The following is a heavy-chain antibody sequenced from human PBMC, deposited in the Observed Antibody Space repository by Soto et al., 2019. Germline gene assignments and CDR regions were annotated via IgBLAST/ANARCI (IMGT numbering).Heavy chain of an antibody. CDR3: ARAVAVPADFDY. Sequence: PGGSLRLSCAASGFTVSSYHMSWVRQAPGKGLEWVALMSYDGSNEYYADSVKGRFTISRDNSKNTLYLQMNSLRSEDTAVYYCARAVAVPADFDYWGQGTLVTVSS. D-gene: IGHD6-19*01. J-gene: IGHJ4*02. CDR2: MSYDGSNE. V-gene: IGHV3-30*03. CDR1: GFTVSSYH.